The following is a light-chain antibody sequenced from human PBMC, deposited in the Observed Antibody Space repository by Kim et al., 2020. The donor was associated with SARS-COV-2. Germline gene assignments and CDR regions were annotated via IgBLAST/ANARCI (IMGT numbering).Light chain of an antibody. V-gene: IGKV3-20*01. J-gene: IGKJ2*01. Sequence: LSAGERGTLSCRASQSVSNSYLAWHQQKPGQAPRLLIYDASSRATGIPDRFSGSGSGTDFTLTISRLEPEDLAVYYCQQYGDSPYTFGQGTKLEI. CDR3: QQYGDSPYT. CDR1: QSVSNSY. CDR2: DAS.